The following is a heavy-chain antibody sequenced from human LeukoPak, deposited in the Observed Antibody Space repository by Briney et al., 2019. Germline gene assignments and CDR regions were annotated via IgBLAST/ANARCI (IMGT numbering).Heavy chain of an antibody. V-gene: IGHV3-23*01. CDR1: GFTFSSYA. Sequence: GGSLRLSCAASGFTFSSYAMSWVRQAPGKGLEWVSAISGSGGGTYYADSVKGRFTISRGNSKNTLYLQMNSLRAEDTAVYYCAKESPYYYDSSGYYAFFDYWGQGTLVTVSS. CDR3: AKESPYYYDSSGYYAFFDY. CDR2: ISGSGGGT. J-gene: IGHJ4*02. D-gene: IGHD3-22*01.